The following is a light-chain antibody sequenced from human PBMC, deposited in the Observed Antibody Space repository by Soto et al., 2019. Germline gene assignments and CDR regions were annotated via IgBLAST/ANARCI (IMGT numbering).Light chain of an antibody. V-gene: IGKV4-1*01. Sequence: DIVMTQSPDSLAVSLGERATINCKSSQSVLYSSNNKDYLAWYQQKPGRPPKLLLYWASTRESGVPDRFSGSGSGTDFTLTISSLQAEDVAVYYCQQYYSTPLTFGQGTKVEIK. CDR3: QQYYSTPLT. CDR1: QSVLYSSNNKDY. J-gene: IGKJ1*01. CDR2: WAS.